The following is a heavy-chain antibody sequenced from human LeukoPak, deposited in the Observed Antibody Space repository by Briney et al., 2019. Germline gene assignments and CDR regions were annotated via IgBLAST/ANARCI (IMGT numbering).Heavy chain of an antibody. V-gene: IGHV4-34*01. Sequence: SETLSLTCAVYGGSFSGYYWSWIRQPPGKGLEWIGEINHSGSTNYNPSLKSRVTISVDTSKNQFSLKLSSVTAADTAVYYCARHNGVVPAAMAHYCLDYWGQGTLVTVSS. J-gene: IGHJ4*02. CDR1: GGSFSGYY. CDR2: INHSGST. D-gene: IGHD2-2*01. CDR3: ARHNGVVPAAMAHYCLDY.